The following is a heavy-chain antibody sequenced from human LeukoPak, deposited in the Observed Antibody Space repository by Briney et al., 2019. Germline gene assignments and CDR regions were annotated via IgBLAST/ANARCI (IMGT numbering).Heavy chain of an antibody. CDR2: IYYDGSA. Sequence: PGGSLRLSCAASGFTFSSYAMSWIRQPPGKGLEWIGSIYYDGSAYYNPSLKSRVTISVDTSKNQFSLKLSSVTAADTAVYYCGRHPVSSKTIDHWGQGTLVTVSS. D-gene: IGHD6-6*01. J-gene: IGHJ4*02. CDR1: GFTFSSYA. V-gene: IGHV4-39*01. CDR3: GRHPVSSKTIDH.